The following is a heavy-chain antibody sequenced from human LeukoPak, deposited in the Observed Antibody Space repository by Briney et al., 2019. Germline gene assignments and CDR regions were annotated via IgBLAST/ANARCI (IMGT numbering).Heavy chain of an antibody. CDR3: ARGRKLLANSRYGMAV. J-gene: IGHJ6*04. V-gene: IGHV1-2*04. CDR1: GYTFTGYY. CDR2: INPNSGGT. Sequence: ASVKVSCKASGYTFTGYYMHWVRQAPGQGLEWMGWINPNSGGTNYAQKFQGWVTMTRDTSISTAYMELSRLRSDDTAVYYCARGRKLLANSRYGMAVWGKGTTVTVSS. D-gene: IGHD2-15*01.